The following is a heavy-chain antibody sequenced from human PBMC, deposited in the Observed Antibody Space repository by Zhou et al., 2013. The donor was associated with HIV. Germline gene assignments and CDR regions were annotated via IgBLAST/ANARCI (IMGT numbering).Heavy chain of an antibody. J-gene: IGHJ4*02. CDR3: ARCYYDNSGCDY. V-gene: IGHV1-69*12. Sequence: QVQLVQSGAEVKKPGSSVKVSCKASGGTFSSYAISWVRQAPGQGLEWMGGIIPIFGTANYAQKFQGRVAITAAESTRTAFLELSSLRSEDTAVYYCARCYYDNSGCDYWGQGTLVTVSS. CDR2: IIPIFGTA. D-gene: IGHD3-22*01. CDR1: GGTFSSYA.